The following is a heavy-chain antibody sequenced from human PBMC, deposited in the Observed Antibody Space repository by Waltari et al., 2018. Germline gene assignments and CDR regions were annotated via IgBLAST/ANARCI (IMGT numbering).Heavy chain of an antibody. J-gene: IGHJ3*02. Sequence: EVQLVESGGGLVQPGGSLRLSCAASGFTFSSYSMNWVRQAPGKGLEWVSYISSSSSTIYYADSVKGRDTISRDNAKNSLYLQMNSLRAEDTAVYYCASWASDDAFDIWGQGTMVTVSS. CDR1: GFTFSSYS. CDR3: ASWASDDAFDI. CDR2: ISSSSSTI. V-gene: IGHV3-48*04. D-gene: IGHD3-16*01.